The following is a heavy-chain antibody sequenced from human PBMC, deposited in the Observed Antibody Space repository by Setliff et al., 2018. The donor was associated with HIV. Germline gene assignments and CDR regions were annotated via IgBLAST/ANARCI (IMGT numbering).Heavy chain of an antibody. D-gene: IGHD2-2*01. Sequence: ASVKVSCKASGYTFTSDFMHWVRQAPGQGLEWMAIIDSNDGYTTYAQSFQGRVTITADKSTSTAYMELSSLRSEDTAVYFCARERRVDIAVVPAAKGTFDYWGQGTLVTVSS. CDR3: ARERRVDIAVVPAAKGTFDY. CDR1: GYTFTSDF. CDR2: IDSNDGYT. J-gene: IGHJ4*02. V-gene: IGHV1-46*01.